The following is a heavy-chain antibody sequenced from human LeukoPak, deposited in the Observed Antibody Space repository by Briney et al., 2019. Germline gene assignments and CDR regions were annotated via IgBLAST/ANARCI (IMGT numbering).Heavy chain of an antibody. CDR1: GGSISSYY. D-gene: IGHD2-15*01. CDR2: IYFSGSN. J-gene: IGHJ4*02. CDR3: ARDSLLGNYFDY. V-gene: IGHV4-59*01. Sequence: SETLSLTCTVSGGSISSYYWSWIRQPPGKGLEWIGYIYFSGSNNYNASLKSRVTISVDTSRDQFSLKLSSVTAADTAVYYCARDSLLGNYFDYWGQGTLVTVSS.